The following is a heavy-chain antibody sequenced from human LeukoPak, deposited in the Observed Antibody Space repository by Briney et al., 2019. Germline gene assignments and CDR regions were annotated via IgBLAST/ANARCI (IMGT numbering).Heavy chain of an antibody. J-gene: IGHJ4*02. V-gene: IGHV3-21*01. CDR3: ARDHSGWSFDY. CDR1: GFTFSSYA. Sequence: GGSLRLSCAASGFTFSSYAMSWVRQAPGKGLEWVSSISSSSSYIYYADSVKGRFTISRDNAKNSLYLQMNSLRAEDTAVYYCARDHSGWSFDYWGQGTLVTVSS. D-gene: IGHD6-19*01. CDR2: ISSSSSYI.